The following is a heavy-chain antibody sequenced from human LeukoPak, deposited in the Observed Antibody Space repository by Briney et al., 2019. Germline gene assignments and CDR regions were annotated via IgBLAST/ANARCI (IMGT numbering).Heavy chain of an antibody. J-gene: IGHJ4*02. V-gene: IGHV3-30*03. CDR1: GFTFSSYG. D-gene: IGHD5-18*01. CDR2: ISYDGSNK. CDR3: ARSLWPEDY. Sequence: GRSLRLSCAASGFTFSSYGMHWVRQAPGKGLEWVAVISYDGSNKYYADSVKGRFTISRDNSKSTLYLLMNSLRAEDTAVYYCARSLWPEDYWGQGTLVTVSS.